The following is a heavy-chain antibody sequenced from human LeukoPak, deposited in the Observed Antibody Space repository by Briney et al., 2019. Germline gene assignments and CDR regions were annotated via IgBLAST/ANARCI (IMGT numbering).Heavy chain of an antibody. J-gene: IGHJ4*02. CDR3: AKSDYYDSSGHPSSFEY. D-gene: IGHD3-22*01. CDR1: GFPFSSYA. CDR2: VSGSGGNT. Sequence: GGSLRLSCTASGFPFSSYAMSWVRQAPGGGLEWVSVVSGSGGNTYYADSVKGRFTISRDNSKNTLYLQMNSLRVEDTAVYYCAKSDYYDSSGHPSSFEYWGQGSLVTVSS. V-gene: IGHV3-23*01.